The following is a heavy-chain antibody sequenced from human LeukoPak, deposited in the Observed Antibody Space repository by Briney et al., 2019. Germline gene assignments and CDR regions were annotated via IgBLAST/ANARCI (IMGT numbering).Heavy chain of an antibody. J-gene: IGHJ4*02. V-gene: IGHV3-53*01. Sequence: GGSLRLSCAASGFTVSSNYMSWVGPAPGKGLEWVSVIYSGGSTYYADSVKGRFTISRDNSKNTLYLQMNSLRAEDTAVYYCARRGSYTQPFDYWGQGTLVTVSS. D-gene: IGHD1-26*01. CDR2: IYSGGST. CDR1: GFTVSSNY. CDR3: ARRGSYTQPFDY.